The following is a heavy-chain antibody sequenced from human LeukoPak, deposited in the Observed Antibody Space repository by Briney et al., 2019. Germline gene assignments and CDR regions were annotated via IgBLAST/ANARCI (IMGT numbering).Heavy chain of an antibody. Sequence: SVKVSCKASGGTFNSYAISWVRQAPGQGLEWMGGIIPIFGTTNYARKFRGRVTLTADKSTRTAYMELSSLRSEDTAVYYCARRYDILTGYYNGAFDIWGQGTMVTVSS. J-gene: IGHJ3*02. D-gene: IGHD3-9*01. V-gene: IGHV1-69*06. CDR3: ARRYDILTGYYNGAFDI. CDR1: GGTFNSYA. CDR2: IIPIFGTT.